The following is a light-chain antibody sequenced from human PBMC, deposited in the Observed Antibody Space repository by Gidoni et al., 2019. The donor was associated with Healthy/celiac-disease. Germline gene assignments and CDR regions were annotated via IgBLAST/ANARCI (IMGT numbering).Light chain of an antibody. Sequence: QSVLTQPPSASGTPGQRVTISCSGSSSNIGSNTVNWYQQLPGTDPKLLIYSNNQRPSGVPDRVSGSKSGTSASLAISGLQSEDEADYYCAAWDDSLNGVVFGGGTKLTVL. CDR3: AAWDDSLNGVV. V-gene: IGLV1-44*01. CDR2: SNN. CDR1: SSNIGSNT. J-gene: IGLJ2*01.